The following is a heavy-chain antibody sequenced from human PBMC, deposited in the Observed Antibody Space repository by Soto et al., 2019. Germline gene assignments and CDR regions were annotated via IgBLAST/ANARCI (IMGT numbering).Heavy chain of an antibody. CDR2: IIPIFGTA. CDR3: ASYCSGGSCYSNWFDP. J-gene: IGHJ5*02. V-gene: IGHV1-69*06. Sequence: GASVKVSCKASGGTFSSYAISWVRQAPGQGLEWMGGIIPIFGTANYAQKFQGRVTITADKSTSTAYMELSSLRSEDTAVYYCASYCSGGSCYSNWFDPWGQGTLVTSPQ. CDR1: GGTFSSYA. D-gene: IGHD2-15*01.